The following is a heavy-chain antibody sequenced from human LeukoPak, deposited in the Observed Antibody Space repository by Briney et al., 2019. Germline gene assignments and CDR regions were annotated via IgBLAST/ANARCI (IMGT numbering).Heavy chain of an antibody. CDR2: IIPIFGTA. CDR1: GGPFSSYA. V-gene: IGHV1-69*13. D-gene: IGHD2-2*02. J-gene: IGHJ4*02. CDR3: ARVGCSSTSCYSKGNFFDY. Sequence: GASVKVSCKASGGPFSSYAISWVRQAPGQGLEWMGGIIPIFGTANYAQKFQGRVTITADESTSTAYMELSSLRSEDTAVYYCARVGCSSTSCYSKGNFFDYWGQGTLVTVSS.